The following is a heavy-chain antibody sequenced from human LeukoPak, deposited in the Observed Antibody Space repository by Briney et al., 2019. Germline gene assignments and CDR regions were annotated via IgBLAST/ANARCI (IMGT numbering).Heavy chain of an antibody. J-gene: IGHJ6*02. Sequence: SETLSLTCTVSGGSISSYYWSWIRQPAGKGLEWIGRVYTSGSTNYNPSLKSRITMSVDTSKNQFSLKLSSVTAADTAVYYCAGLLDYYGSGSYYYGMDVWGQGTTVTVSS. CDR1: GGSISSYY. V-gene: IGHV4-4*07. D-gene: IGHD3-10*01. CDR3: AGLLDYYGSGSYYYGMDV. CDR2: VYTSGST.